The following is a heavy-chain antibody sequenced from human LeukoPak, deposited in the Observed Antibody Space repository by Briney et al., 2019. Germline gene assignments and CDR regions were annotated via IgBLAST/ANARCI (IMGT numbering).Heavy chain of an antibody. CDR1: EFIFSNYW. J-gene: IGHJ4*02. Sequence: PGGSLRLSCVGSEFIFSNYWMSWVRQAPGKGLEWVANIKQDGSETYSVDSVKGRFTISRDNAKNSLYLQMNSLRAEDTAIYYCARGSSNTGFAYWGQGTLVTVSS. V-gene: IGHV3-7*01. CDR2: IKQDGSET. CDR3: ARGSSNTGFAY. D-gene: IGHD1-14*01.